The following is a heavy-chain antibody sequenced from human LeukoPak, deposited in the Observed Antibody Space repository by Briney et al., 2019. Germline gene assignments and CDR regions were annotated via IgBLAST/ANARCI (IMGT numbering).Heavy chain of an antibody. D-gene: IGHD4/OR15-4a*01. CDR3: ARHIGLTTRYLEY. CDR1: GYKFTDYW. Sequence: GESLKISCKGSGYKFTDYWIAWVRQMPGKGLEWMGMIYPGDSDTRYSPSFQGHVTISADTSITTAYLQWSSLKASDTAMYYCARHIGLTTRYLEYWGQGTLVTVSS. J-gene: IGHJ4*02. V-gene: IGHV5-51*01. CDR2: IYPGDSDT.